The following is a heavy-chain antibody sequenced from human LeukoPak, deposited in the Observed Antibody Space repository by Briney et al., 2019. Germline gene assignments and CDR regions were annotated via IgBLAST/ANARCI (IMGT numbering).Heavy chain of an antibody. J-gene: IGHJ4*02. CDR2: LSDSGVYT. CDR3: AKKAHYDAYAKYFDY. V-gene: IGHV3-23*01. CDR1: GFTFSNYA. D-gene: IGHD4-17*01. Sequence: GGSLRLSCAASGFTFSNYAMTWVRQALGKGLEWVSILSDSGVYTYYADSVKGRFTISRDNSNNMLYLQMNSLRAEDTAVYYCAKKAHYDAYAKYFDYWGQGTLVTVSS.